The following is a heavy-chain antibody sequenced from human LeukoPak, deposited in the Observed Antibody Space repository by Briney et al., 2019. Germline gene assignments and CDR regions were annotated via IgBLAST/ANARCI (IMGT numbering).Heavy chain of an antibody. V-gene: IGHV4-4*07. CDR2: IYTSGST. D-gene: IGHD3-3*01. J-gene: IGHJ6*03. CDR3: ASVLRFYYYYMDV. Sequence: SETLSLTCTVSGGSISSYYWSWIRQAAGKGLEWIGRIYTSGSTNYNPSLKSRVTMSVDTSKNQFSLKLSSVTAADTAVYYCASVLRFYYYYMDVWGKGTTVTVSS. CDR1: GGSISSYY.